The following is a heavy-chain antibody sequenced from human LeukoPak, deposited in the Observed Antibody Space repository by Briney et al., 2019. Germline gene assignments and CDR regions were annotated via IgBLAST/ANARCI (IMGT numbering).Heavy chain of an antibody. Sequence: GGSLRLSCAASGFTFRNYAMSWVRQAPGKGLEWVSVISGSGGSTFYADSVKGRFTISRDNSKSTLYLQMNSLRAEDTALYYCAKGTTVSKSTYYFDYWGQGTLVSVSS. V-gene: IGHV3-23*01. CDR1: GFTFRNYA. D-gene: IGHD4-11*01. J-gene: IGHJ4*02. CDR2: ISGSGGST. CDR3: AKGTTVSKSTYYFDY.